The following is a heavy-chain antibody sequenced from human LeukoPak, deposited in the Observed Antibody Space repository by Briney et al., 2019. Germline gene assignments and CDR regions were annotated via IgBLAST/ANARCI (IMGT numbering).Heavy chain of an antibody. J-gene: IGHJ4*02. D-gene: IGHD2-21*01. Sequence: PGGSLRLSCAASGFTLSSYAMSWVRQAPGKGLEWVSAISDTGNTYHAASAQGRFTISRDSSKNTLFLQMNRMRPEDAAVYYCAKAPVATCRGAYCYPFDYWGQGTLVTVSS. V-gene: IGHV3-23*01. CDR1: GFTLSSYA. CDR2: ISDTGNT. CDR3: AKAPVATCRGAYCYPFDY.